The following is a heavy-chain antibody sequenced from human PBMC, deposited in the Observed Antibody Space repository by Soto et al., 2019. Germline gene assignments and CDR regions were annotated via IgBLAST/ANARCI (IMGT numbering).Heavy chain of an antibody. D-gene: IGHD6-19*01. Sequence: QVQLVQSGAEVKKPGSSVKVSCKASGGTFSSYAFNWVRQAPGQGLEWMGRIIPILGIGDYAQRFQGRVTITADKSTSTVYMELSSLRSEDTVVYYCARNPRAVAAMHMDVWGKGTMVTASS. CDR2: IIPILGIG. V-gene: IGHV1-69*04. CDR1: GGTFSSYA. J-gene: IGHJ6*03. CDR3: ARNPRAVAAMHMDV.